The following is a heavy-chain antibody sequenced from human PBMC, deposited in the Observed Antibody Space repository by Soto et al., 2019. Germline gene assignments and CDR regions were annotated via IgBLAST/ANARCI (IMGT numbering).Heavy chain of an antibody. J-gene: IGHJ4*02. CDR3: AKDQATMIVVVITLVFDY. CDR1: GFTFSSYA. Sequence: GGSLRLSCAASGFTFSSYAMSWVRQAPGKGLEWVSAISGSGGSTYYADSVKGRFTISRDNSKNTLYLQMNSLRAEDTAVYYCAKDQATMIVVVITLVFDYCGQGTLVTVSS. D-gene: IGHD3-22*01. CDR2: ISGSGGST. V-gene: IGHV3-23*01.